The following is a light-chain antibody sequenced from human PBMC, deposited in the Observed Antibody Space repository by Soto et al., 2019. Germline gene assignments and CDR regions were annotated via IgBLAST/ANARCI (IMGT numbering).Light chain of an antibody. Sequence: QSALPQPASGSGSPGQSIAISCTGTSSDVGGYDRVSWYQQHPGKAPTIVISEVNNRPPGLSNRFSGSKSGNTASLTISGLQAWDGAAYYFCSSVGGPTCVFVGGTTLPAL. CDR2: EVN. CDR3: CSSVGGPTCV. CDR1: SSDVGGYDR. J-gene: IGLJ3*02. V-gene: IGLV2-23*02.